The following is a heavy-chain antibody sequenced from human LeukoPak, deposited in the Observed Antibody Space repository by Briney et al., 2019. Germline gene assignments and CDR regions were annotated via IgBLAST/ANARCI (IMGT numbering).Heavy chain of an antibody. CDR3: ARVVGGYSYGYDY. CDR2: INAGNGNT. J-gene: IGHJ4*02. D-gene: IGHD5-18*01. CDR1: GYTFTSYA. Sequence: ASVKVSCKASGYTFTSYAMHWVRQAPGQRLEWMGWINAGNGNTKYSQKFQGRVTITADESTSTAYMELSSLRSEDTAVYYCARVVGGYSYGYDYWGQGTLVTVSS. V-gene: IGHV1-3*01.